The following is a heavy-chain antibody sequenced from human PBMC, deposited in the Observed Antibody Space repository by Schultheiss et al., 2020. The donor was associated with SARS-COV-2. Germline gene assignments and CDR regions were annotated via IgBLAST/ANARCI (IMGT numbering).Heavy chain of an antibody. CDR3: TSRVGLVI. V-gene: IGHV3-23*01. J-gene: IGHJ3*02. D-gene: IGHD2-15*01. CDR1: GFTFSSYS. Sequence: GESLKISCAASGFTFSSYSMNWVRQAPGKGLEWVSAISGSGGSTYYADSVKGRFTISRDNSKNTLYLQMNSLKTEDTAVYYCTSRVGLVIWGQGTMVTVSS. CDR2: ISGSGGST.